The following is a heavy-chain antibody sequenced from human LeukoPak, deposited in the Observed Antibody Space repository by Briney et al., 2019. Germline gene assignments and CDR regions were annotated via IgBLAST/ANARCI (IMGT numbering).Heavy chain of an antibody. CDR3: VKDGRVSSVNYYGLDV. D-gene: IGHD6-19*01. V-gene: IGHV3-30*04. CDR2: ILFDGKNK. Sequence: LTGGSLRLSCTASGFTFSKYSMHWVRQAPGKGLEWVTIILFDGKNKYYADSVEGRFIISRDNSKSTLYLQMNSLTAEDTGVYYCVKDGRVSSVNYYGLDVWGQGTTVTVSS. CDR1: GFTFSKYS. J-gene: IGHJ6*02.